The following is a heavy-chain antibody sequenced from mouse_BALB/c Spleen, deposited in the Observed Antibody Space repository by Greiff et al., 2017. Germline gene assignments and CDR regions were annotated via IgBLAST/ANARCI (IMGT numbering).Heavy chain of an antibody. CDR1: GYTFTSYW. J-gene: IGHJ2*01. Sequence: LQQPGSELVRPGASLKLSCTASGYTFTSYWMHWVKQRPGQGLEWIGNIYPGSGSTNYDDKFKSKTTLTVDTTSSTAYMQLSSLTSEDSAVYCCTRQAITTAQYLDYWGQGTTLTVSS. V-gene: IGHV1S22*01. D-gene: IGHD1-2*01. CDR2: IYPGSGST. CDR3: TRQAITTAQYLDY.